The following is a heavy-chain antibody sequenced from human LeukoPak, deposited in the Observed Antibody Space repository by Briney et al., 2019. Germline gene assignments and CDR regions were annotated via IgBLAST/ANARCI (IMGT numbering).Heavy chain of an antibody. CDR2: ISADAVDT. CDR3: AKDVWWSVS. J-gene: IGHJ5*02. V-gene: IGHV3-23*01. D-gene: IGHD2-8*02. Sequence: GGSLRLSCVASGFTFSNHAMTWVRQAPGKGLEWVSAISADAVDTFYAPSVKGRFTISRDNSKNALYLQINSLRAEDTAMYYCAKDVWWSVSWGQGTLVTVSS. CDR1: GFTFSNHA.